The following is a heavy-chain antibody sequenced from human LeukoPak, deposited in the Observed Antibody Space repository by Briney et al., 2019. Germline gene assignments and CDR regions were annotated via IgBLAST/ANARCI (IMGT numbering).Heavy chain of an antibody. D-gene: IGHD3-10*01. CDR1: GGSISSSSYY. V-gene: IGHV4-39*01. J-gene: IGHJ4*02. CDR2: YSGSA. CDR3: ARSSYGAGSKPYWVDY. Sequence: SETLSLTCTVSGGSISSSSYYWAWIRQPPGKGLEYIGSYSGSAYYNPSLKSRVTISVDTSKKQFSLKLSSVTAADTAVYYCARSSYGAGSKPYWVDYWGQGTLVTVSS.